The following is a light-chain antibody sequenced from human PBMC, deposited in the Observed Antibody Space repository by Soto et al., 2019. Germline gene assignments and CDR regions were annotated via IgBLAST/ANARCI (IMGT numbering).Light chain of an antibody. Sequence: DIQMTQSPSTLSASVGDRVTITCRASQSISGSLAWYQQKPGKAPKLLIYKASGLESGVPSRFSGSGSGTEFTLTINGLQPDDFATYYCQQYNTFWTFGQGTKV. CDR2: KAS. CDR3: QQYNTFWT. V-gene: IGKV1-5*03. J-gene: IGKJ1*01. CDR1: QSISGS.